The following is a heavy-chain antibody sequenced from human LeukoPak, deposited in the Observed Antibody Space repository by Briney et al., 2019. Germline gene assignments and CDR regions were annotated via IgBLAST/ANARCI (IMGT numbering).Heavy chain of an antibody. CDR1: GYTLANYW. V-gene: IGHV5-51*01. Sequence: GESLKISCQFSGYTLANYWIGWVRQLPGKGLEWMGVIYPDDSDTRYSPSFQGQVTISVDKSIATAYVQWGSLKASDSAMHYCARGDFWSVSNRYFDHWGQGTQVTVSS. CDR3: ARGDFWSVSNRYFDH. CDR2: IYPDDSDT. D-gene: IGHD3-3*01. J-gene: IGHJ4*02.